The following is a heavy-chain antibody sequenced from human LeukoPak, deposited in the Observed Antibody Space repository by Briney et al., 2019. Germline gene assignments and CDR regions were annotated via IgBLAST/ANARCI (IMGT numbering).Heavy chain of an antibody. D-gene: IGHD4-17*01. CDR1: GFTFSSYG. CDR2: ISYDGSYK. Sequence: GRSLRLSCAASGFTFSSYGMHWVRQAPGKGLEWVAVISYDGSYKYYADSVKGRFTISRDNSKNTLYLQMNSLRAEDTAVYYCAKVGDYGDYAFDYWGKGTLVTVSS. CDR3: AKVGDYGDYAFDY. V-gene: IGHV3-30*18. J-gene: IGHJ4*02.